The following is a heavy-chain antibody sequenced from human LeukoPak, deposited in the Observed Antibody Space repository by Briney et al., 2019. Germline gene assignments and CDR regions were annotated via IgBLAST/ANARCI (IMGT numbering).Heavy chain of an antibody. J-gene: IGHJ6*03. D-gene: IGHD6-13*01. CDR3: ARGTTDSSSWYPTQPGYMDV. Sequence: GGSLRLSCAASGFTFSSYSMNWVRQAPGKGLEWVSSISSSSSYIYYAASVKGRFTISRDNAKNSLYLQMNSLRAEDTAVYYCARGTTDSSSWYPTQPGYMDVWGKGTTVTVSS. CDR1: GFTFSSYS. V-gene: IGHV3-21*01. CDR2: ISSSSSYI.